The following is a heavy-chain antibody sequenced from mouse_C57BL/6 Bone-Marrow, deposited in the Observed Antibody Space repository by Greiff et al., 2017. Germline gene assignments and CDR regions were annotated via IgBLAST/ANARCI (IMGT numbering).Heavy chain of an antibody. V-gene: IGHV14-2*01. CDR2: IDPEDGET. Sequence: EVQLQQSGAELVKPGASVKLSCTASGFNIKDYYMHWVKQRTEQGLEWIGRIDPEDGETKYAPKFPGKATITADTSSNTAYLQLSILTSEDTAVYYCARAYYSNYDAMDYWGQGTSVTVSS. J-gene: IGHJ4*01. CDR3: ARAYYSNYDAMDY. D-gene: IGHD2-5*01. CDR1: GFNIKDYY.